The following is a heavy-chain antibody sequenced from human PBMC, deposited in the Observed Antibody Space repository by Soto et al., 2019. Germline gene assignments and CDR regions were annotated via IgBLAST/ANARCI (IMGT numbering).Heavy chain of an antibody. CDR1: GGTFSTHI. CDR3: ARSDSSGFYLPF. Sequence: QVQLVQSGAEVKKPGSSVKVSCKASGGTFSTHIINWVRQAPEQGLEWMGGIIPLFGTASYAQKFRDRVSITADGSTYTAYMELSSLRSEDTAVYYCARSDSSGFYLPFWGQGTLVTVSS. CDR2: IIPLFGTA. V-gene: IGHV1-69*01. D-gene: IGHD3-22*01. J-gene: IGHJ4*02.